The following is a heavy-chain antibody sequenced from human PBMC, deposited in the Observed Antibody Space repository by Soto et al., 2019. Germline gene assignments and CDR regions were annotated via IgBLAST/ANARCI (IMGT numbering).Heavy chain of an antibody. CDR1: GGSISSGGYY. Sequence: SETLSLTCTVSGGSISSGGYYWSWIRQHPGKGLEWIGYIYYSGSTYYNPSLKSRVTISVDTSKNQFSLKLSSVTAADTAVYYCARGAHLLRYFDWLYMGPHAFDIWGQGTMVTVSS. CDR2: IYYSGST. CDR3: ARGAHLLRYFDWLYMGPHAFDI. D-gene: IGHD3-9*01. V-gene: IGHV4-31*03. J-gene: IGHJ3*02.